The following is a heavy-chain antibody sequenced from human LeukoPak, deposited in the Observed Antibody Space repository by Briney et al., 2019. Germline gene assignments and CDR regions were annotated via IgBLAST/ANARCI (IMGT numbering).Heavy chain of an antibody. CDR1: GGSISSYY. V-gene: IGHV4-59*01. J-gene: IGHJ3*02. D-gene: IGHD3-22*01. CDR3: AREGGYYDSSGYYWDAFDI. Sequence: KPSETLSLTCTVSGGSISSYYWSWIRQPPEKGLEWIGYIYYSGSTNYNPPLKSRLTISIDTSKNQFSLKLSSVTAADTAVYYCAREGGYYDSSGYYWDAFDIWGQGTMVTVSS. CDR2: IYYSGST.